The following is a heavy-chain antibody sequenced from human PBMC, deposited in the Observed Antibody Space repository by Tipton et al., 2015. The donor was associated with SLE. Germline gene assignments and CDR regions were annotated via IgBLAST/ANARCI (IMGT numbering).Heavy chain of an antibody. CDR2: IYYSGST. CDR1: GGSICSYY. V-gene: IGHV4-59*01. CDR3: ARAPSQYYDFGY. Sequence: TLSLTCTVSGGSICSYYWSWIRQPPGKGLEWIGYIYYSGSTNYNPSLKSRVTISVDTSKNQFSLKLSSVTAADTAVYYCARAPSQYYDFGYWGQGTLVTVSS. D-gene: IGHD3-3*01. J-gene: IGHJ4*02.